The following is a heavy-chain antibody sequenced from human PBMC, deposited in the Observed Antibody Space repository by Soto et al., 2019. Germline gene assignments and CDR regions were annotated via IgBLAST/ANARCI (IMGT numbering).Heavy chain of an antibody. CDR1: GGSFRGYY. CDR3: ARHSNIPIFGVFINPQFDP. D-gene: IGHD3-3*01. J-gene: IGHJ5*02. CDR2: INHSGST. Sequence: SETLASTFAVYGGSFRGYYWSWIRQPPGKVLELIGEINHSGSTNYNPSLKSRVTISVATSKNQFSLKLSSVTAADTAVYYCARHSNIPIFGVFINPQFDPWGDGTQVT. V-gene: IGHV4-34*01.